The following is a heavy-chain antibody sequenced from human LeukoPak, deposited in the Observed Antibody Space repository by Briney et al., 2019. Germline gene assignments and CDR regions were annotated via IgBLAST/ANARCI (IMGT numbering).Heavy chain of an antibody. D-gene: IGHD4-17*01. V-gene: IGHV1-69*13. CDR3: ARDVSSTVRIERWFDP. J-gene: IGHJ5*02. CDR2: IIPIFGTA. CDR1: GVTFMRYA. Sequence: GASVKVSCKASGVTFMRYAISWVRQAPGQGLEWMGGIIPIFGTANYAQKFQGRVTITADESTSTAYMELSSLRSEDTAVYYCARDVSSTVRIERWFDPWGQGTLVTVSS.